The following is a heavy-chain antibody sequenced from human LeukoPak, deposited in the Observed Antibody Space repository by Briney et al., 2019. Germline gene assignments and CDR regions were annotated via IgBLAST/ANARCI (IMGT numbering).Heavy chain of an antibody. J-gene: IGHJ5*02. CDR1: GFTFTTYA. CDR2: INNVGDST. Sequence: GGSLRLSCAASGFTFTTYAMSWVRQAPGKGLEWVSTINNVGDSTFYADSVKGRFTISRDNSKNTLYLQINTLRAEDTAVYFCAKGGWGGYNTNWFDPWGQGTLVTVSS. CDR3: AKGGWGGYNTNWFDP. D-gene: IGHD5-24*01. V-gene: IGHV3-23*01.